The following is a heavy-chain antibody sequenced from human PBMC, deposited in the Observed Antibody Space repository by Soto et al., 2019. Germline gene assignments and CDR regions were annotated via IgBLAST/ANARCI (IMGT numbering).Heavy chain of an antibody. Sequence: EVQLLESGGGLVQPGGSLRLSCAASGFTFSSYAMSWVRQAPGKGLEWVSAISGSGGSTYYADSVKGRFTISRDNSKNTLDLQMNSLRAEDTAVYYCAKDKGKYPLINWFDPWGQGTLVTVSS. CDR3: AKDKGKYPLINWFDP. CDR1: GFTFSSYA. CDR2: ISGSGGST. J-gene: IGHJ5*02. V-gene: IGHV3-23*01. D-gene: IGHD2-2*01.